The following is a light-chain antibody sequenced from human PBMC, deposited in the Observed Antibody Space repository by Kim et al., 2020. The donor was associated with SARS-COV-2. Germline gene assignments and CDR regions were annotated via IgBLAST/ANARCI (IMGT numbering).Light chain of an antibody. V-gene: IGLV3-9*01. Sequence: VALGQTARINLGGNNMGSKNVHWYQKKPGQAPVLVIYRDSNRPSGIPERFSGSNSGNTASLTISRAQAGDEADHYCQVWDSSTNYVFGTGTKVTVL. CDR2: RDS. CDR3: QVWDSSTNYV. J-gene: IGLJ1*01. CDR1: NMGSKN.